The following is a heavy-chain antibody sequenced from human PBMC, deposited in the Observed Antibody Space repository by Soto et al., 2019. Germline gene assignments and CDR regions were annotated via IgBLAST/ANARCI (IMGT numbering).Heavy chain of an antibody. CDR1: GFIFSSYA. Sequence: PVGSLRLSCAASGFIFSSYAMHWVRQAPGKGLEYVSAINSNGGSTYYANSVKGRFIISRDNSKNTVYLQMGSLRVEDMAVYYCARRLDLLKGWLDPWGQGTLVTVSS. CDR2: INSNGGST. CDR3: ARRLDLLKGWLDP. D-gene: IGHD6-19*01. J-gene: IGHJ5*02. V-gene: IGHV3-64*01.